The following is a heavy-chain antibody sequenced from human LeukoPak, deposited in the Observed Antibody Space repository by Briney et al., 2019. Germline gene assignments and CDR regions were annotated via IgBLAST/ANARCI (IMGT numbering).Heavy chain of an antibody. CDR1: GGTFSSYA. V-gene: IGHV1-69*05. CDR3: ARDKCRSTSCYYWFDP. Sequence: SVKVSCKASGGTFSSYAISWVRQAPGQGLEWMGGIIPIFGTANYAQKFQGRVTITTDESTSTAYMELSSLRSEDTAVYYCARDKCRSTSCYYWFDPWGQGTLVTVSS. CDR2: IIPIFGTA. D-gene: IGHD2-2*01. J-gene: IGHJ5*02.